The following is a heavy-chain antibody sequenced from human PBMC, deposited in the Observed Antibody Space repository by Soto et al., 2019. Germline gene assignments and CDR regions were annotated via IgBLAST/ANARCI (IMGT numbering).Heavy chain of an antibody. CDR2: IFGGGAT. J-gene: IGHJ4*02. D-gene: IGHD6-13*01. CDR3: ARDLPGYGSSWPRE. Sequence: EVQLVETGGGLIQPGGSLRLSCAASGFTVSSSYMSWVRQAPGKGLXXVSVIFGGGATYYADSVKGRFTISRDNSKNTLYLQMNSLRAEDTAVYYCARDLPGYGSSWPREWGQGALVTVSS. V-gene: IGHV3-53*02. CDR1: GFTVSSSY.